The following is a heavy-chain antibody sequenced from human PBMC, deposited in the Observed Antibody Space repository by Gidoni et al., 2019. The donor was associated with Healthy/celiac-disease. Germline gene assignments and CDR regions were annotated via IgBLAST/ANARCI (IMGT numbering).Heavy chain of an antibody. V-gene: IGHV4-39*01. CDR3: AIPASSGYYYETKDYYYYYYMDV. J-gene: IGHJ6*03. CDR2: IYYSGST. CDR1: GGSLSSSSYY. Sequence: QLQLQESGPGLVKPSETLSLTCTVSGGSLSSSSYYWGWIRQPPGKWLEWIGSIYYSGSTYYNPSLKSRGTISVDTHKNQFSLKLSSVTAADTAVYYCAIPASSGYYYETKDYYYYYYMDVWGKGTTVTVSS. D-gene: IGHD3-22*01.